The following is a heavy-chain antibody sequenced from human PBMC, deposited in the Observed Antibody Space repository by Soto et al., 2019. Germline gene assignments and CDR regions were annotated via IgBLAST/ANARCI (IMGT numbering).Heavy chain of an antibody. CDR2: IPSAGRNK. J-gene: IGHJ3*02. V-gene: IGHV3-30*18. Sequence: QVPLVDSGGGVVPPGRYLRLSCGASGFTFRSYRMHWVRQAPGKGPEWVAVIPSAGRNKYYADPVKGRFTISRDNSNNTLYLQMNSLIAEETSVYYCAKDLGALDIWFRGTTVTVSS. CDR1: GFTFRSYR. CDR3: AKDLGALDI.